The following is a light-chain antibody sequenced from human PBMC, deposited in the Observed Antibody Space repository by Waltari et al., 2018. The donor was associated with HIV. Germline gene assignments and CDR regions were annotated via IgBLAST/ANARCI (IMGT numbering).Light chain of an antibody. V-gene: IGLV2-14*01. CDR3: TSNTFDNTQL. CDR1: PSDSRFYTS. Sequence: QSALTQPASVSGSPGQSLNLSCSGIPSDSRFYTSVSWYQHHPGTAPSIIIYEVNSRPSSISDRFSGSQSGGTASLTISGLQTEDEADYYCTSNTFDNTQLFGGGTKLTVL. J-gene: IGLJ3*02. CDR2: EVN.